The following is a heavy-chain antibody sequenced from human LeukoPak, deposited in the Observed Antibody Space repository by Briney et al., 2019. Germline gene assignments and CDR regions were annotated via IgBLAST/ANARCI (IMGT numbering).Heavy chain of an antibody. CDR2: IYTSGST. CDR1: GGSISSSNYY. D-gene: IGHD3-22*01. V-gene: IGHV4-61*02. Sequence: SETLSLTCTVSGGSISSSNYYWGWIRQPPGKGLEWIGRIYTSGSTNYNPSLKSRVTISVDTSKNQFSLKLSSVTAADTAVYYCARERAYYYDSSGYDAFDIWGQGTMVTVSS. J-gene: IGHJ3*02. CDR3: ARERAYYYDSSGYDAFDI.